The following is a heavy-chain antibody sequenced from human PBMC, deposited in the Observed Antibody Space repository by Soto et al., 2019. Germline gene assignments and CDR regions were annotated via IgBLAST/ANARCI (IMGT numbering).Heavy chain of an antibody. D-gene: IGHD6-19*01. J-gene: IGHJ3*01. V-gene: IGHV1-2*02. CDR2: INPNSAGT. CDR3: ARLRTAVAGDAFDV. CDR1: GYTFTDYY. Sequence: QVQLVQSGAEVKKPGASVKVSCKASGYTFTDYYLHWVRQAPGQRLEWMGWINPNSAGTHFAQKFQGRVIMTREPSISTAFMELSSLTSDDTAMYFCARLRTAVAGDAFDVWGQGTMVTVSS.